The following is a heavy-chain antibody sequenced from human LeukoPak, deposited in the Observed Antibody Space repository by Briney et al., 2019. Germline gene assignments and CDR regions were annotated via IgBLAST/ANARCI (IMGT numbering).Heavy chain of an antibody. CDR2: ISAYNGDT. CDR3: ARAMLFSPIDY. J-gene: IGHJ4*02. Sequence: ASVKVSCKASGYNFNTNGITWVRQAPGQGLEWMGWISAYNGDTNYAQKIQGRVTMTTDTSTGTAYMELRSLRSDDTAVYYCARAMLFSPIDYWGQGTLVIVSS. V-gene: IGHV1-18*01. D-gene: IGHD2-2*01. CDR1: GYNFNTNG.